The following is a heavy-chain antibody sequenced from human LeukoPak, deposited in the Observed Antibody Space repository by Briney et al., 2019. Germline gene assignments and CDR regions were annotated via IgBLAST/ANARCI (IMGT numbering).Heavy chain of an antibody. CDR2: ISGSGGST. Sequence: PGGSLRLSCAASGFTFSSYEMNWVRQAPGKGLEWVSAISGSGGSTYYADSVKGRFTISRDNSKNTLYLQMNSLRAEDTAVYYCAKQERSEHSNPFDPWGQGTLVTVSS. J-gene: IGHJ5*02. D-gene: IGHD2/OR15-2a*01. CDR1: GFTFSSYE. V-gene: IGHV3-23*01. CDR3: AKQERSEHSNPFDP.